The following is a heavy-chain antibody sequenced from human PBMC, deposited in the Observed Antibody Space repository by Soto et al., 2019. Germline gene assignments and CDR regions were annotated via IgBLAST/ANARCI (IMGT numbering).Heavy chain of an antibody. D-gene: IGHD3-3*01. CDR1: GFTLSSHW. Sequence: AGGSLRLSCAASGFTLSSHWMTWVRQAPGKGLEWLANIKGDGIYTYYLDSVKGRFTISRDNAKNSLYLQMNSLRVEDTAVYYCARDPIGVPGNDAFDIWGQGTMVTVSS. V-gene: IGHV3-7*05. CDR2: IKGDGIYT. J-gene: IGHJ3*02. CDR3: ARDPIGVPGNDAFDI.